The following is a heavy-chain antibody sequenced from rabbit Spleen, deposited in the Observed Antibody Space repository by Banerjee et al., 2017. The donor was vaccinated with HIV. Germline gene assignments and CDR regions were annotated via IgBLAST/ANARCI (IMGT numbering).Heavy chain of an antibody. V-gene: IGHV1S45*01. D-gene: IGHD4-2*01. J-gene: IGHJ4*01. CDR3: ARDVGIDVYRFRL. Sequence: LEESGGGLVQPEGSLALTCKDSGLDFSSSYWICWVRQAPGKGLEWIACIDVGRTARTYYANWAKGRFTISKTSSTTVTLQMTSLTTADTATYFCARDVGIDVYRFRLWGPGTLVTVS. CDR1: GLDFSSSYW. CDR2: IDVGRTART.